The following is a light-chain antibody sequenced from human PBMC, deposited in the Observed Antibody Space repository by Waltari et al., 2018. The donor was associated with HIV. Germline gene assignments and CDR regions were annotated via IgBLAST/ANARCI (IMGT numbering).Light chain of an antibody. CDR1: QTIDIY. Sequence: DIQMTQSPSSLSASAGDRVNITCRASQTIDIYLNWFQQKPGKAPTLLISGASTLHSGVPSRFSASGSGTDFTLTISGLQPEDFASYYCQQSYTAPNSFGPGTKVDI. CDR2: GAS. CDR3: QQSYTAPNS. J-gene: IGKJ2*03. V-gene: IGKV1-39*01.